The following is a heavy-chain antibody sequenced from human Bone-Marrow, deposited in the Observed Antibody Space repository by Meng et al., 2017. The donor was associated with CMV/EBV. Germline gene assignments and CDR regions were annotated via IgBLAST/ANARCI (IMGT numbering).Heavy chain of an antibody. V-gene: IGHV1-69*05. J-gene: IGHJ2*01. CDR1: GGTFSSYA. D-gene: IGHD2-2*01. Sequence: SVKVSCKASGGTFSSYAISWVRQAPGQGLEWMGGIIPIFGTANYAQKFQGRVTITTDESTSTAYMGLSSLRSEDTAVYYCARDAPLSCSSTSCYSQRPTYWDFDLWGRGTLVTVSS. CDR3: ARDAPLSCSSTSCYSQRPTYWDFDL. CDR2: IIPIFGTA.